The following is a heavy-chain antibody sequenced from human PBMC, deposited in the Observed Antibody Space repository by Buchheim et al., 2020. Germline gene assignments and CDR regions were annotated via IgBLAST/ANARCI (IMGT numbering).Heavy chain of an antibody. D-gene: IGHD3-10*02. CDR3: ARDLFVAGGDYYYGMDV. J-gene: IGHJ6*01. V-gene: IGHV1-46*01. CDR1: GYTFTSYY. CDR2: INPSGGST. Sequence: QVQLVQSGAEVKKPGASVKVSCKASGYTFTSYYMHWVRQAPGQGLEWMGIINPSGGSTSYAQKFQGRVTMTRDTSTRTVYMELSSLRSEDTAVYYCARDLFVAGGDYYYGMDVWGQGTT.